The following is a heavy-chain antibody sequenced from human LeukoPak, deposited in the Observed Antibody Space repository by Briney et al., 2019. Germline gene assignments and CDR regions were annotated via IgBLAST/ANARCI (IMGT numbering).Heavy chain of an antibody. V-gene: IGHV4-59*01. D-gene: IGHD3-22*01. J-gene: IGHJ6*03. CDR1: GGAISSYY. CDR3: ARGPRYDSSGYLHYYYYMDV. Sequence: SETLSLTCTVSGGAISSYYWSCIRQPPGQGLEWVGYIYDSGSTNYNPSLKSRGTISVDTSKNQFSLKLSSVTAADTAVYYCARGPRYDSSGYLHYYYYMDVWGKETTVTVSS. CDR2: IYDSGST.